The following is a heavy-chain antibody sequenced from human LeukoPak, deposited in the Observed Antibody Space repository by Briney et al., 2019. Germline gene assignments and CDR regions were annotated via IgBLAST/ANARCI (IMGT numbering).Heavy chain of an antibody. V-gene: IGHV3-21*01. CDR1: GFTFSSYS. CDR2: ISSSSSYI. CDR3: ARDSGPGYSSSWYDY. Sequence: GSLRLSCAASGFTFSSYSMNWVRQAPGKGLEWVSSISSSSSYIYYADSVRGRFTISRDNAKNSLYLQMNSLRAEDTAVYYCARDSGPGYSSSWYDYWGQGTLVTVSS. J-gene: IGHJ4*02. D-gene: IGHD6-13*01.